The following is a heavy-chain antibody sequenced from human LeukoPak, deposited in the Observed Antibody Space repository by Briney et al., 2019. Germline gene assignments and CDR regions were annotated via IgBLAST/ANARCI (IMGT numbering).Heavy chain of an antibody. J-gene: IGHJ5*02. D-gene: IGHD3-10*01. Sequence: SETLSLTCTVSGGSISSGGYYWSWIRLHPGKGLEWIGYIYYSGSTYYNPSLKSRVTISVDTSKNQFSLKLSSVTAADTAVYYCARFGELLYWFDPWGQGTLVTVSS. CDR2: IYYSGST. V-gene: IGHV4-31*03. CDR3: ARFGELLYWFDP. CDR1: GGSISSGGYY.